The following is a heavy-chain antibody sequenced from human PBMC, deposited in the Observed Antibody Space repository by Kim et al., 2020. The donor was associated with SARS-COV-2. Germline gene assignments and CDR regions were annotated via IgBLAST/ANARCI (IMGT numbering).Heavy chain of an antibody. CDR1: GGSISSGGYW. CDR3: AREHYYYHFMDA. CDR2: MYYSGGT. V-gene: IGHV4-31*03. J-gene: IGHJ6*03. Sequence: SETLSLTCTVAGGSISSGGYWWSWIRLLPGKGLEWIASMYYSGGTYYNPSLKSRVMTSVDTSNNQFSLRVSSVTAADTAVHYCAREHYYYHFMDAWGQG.